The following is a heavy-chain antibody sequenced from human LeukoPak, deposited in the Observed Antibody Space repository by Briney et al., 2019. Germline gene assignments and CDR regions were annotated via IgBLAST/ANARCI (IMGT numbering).Heavy chain of an antibody. CDR1: GGSFSGYY. Sequence: SETLSLTCAVYGGSFSGYYWSWIRQPPGKGLEWIGEINHSGSTNYDPSLKSRVTISVDTSKNQFSLKLSSVTAADTAVYHCARGYGDSWGQGTLVTVSS. CDR2: INHSGST. V-gene: IGHV4-34*01. CDR3: ARGYGDS. J-gene: IGHJ4*02. D-gene: IGHD4-17*01.